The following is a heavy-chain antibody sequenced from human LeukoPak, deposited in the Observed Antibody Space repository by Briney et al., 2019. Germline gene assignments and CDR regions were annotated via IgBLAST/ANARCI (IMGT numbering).Heavy chain of an antibody. V-gene: IGHV3-48*04. J-gene: IGHJ3*01. Sequence: GGSLRLSCAASGFTFSSYSMNWVRQAPGKGLEWVSYISSSSTIYYADSVKGRFTISRDNAKNSLYLQMNSLRAEDTAVYYCAGYPYYDSSGILWGQGTMVTVSS. CDR1: GFTFSSYS. CDR2: ISSSSTI. CDR3: AGYPYYDSSGIL. D-gene: IGHD3-22*01.